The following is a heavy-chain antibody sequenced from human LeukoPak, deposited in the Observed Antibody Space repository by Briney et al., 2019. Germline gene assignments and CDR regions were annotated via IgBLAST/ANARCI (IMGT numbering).Heavy chain of an antibody. CDR2: QTGSGDST. CDR1: GFTFSTYA. CDR3: AKTRPLDSSSWSHGDY. J-gene: IGHJ4*02. D-gene: IGHD6-13*01. Sequence: GGSLRLSCTASGFTFSTYAMSWVRQAPGKGLEWVSGQTGSGDSTYYGDSVKGRFTISRDNSKNTLYLQMNSLRAEDTAVYYCAKTRPLDSSSWSHGDYWGQGTLVTVSS. V-gene: IGHV3-23*01.